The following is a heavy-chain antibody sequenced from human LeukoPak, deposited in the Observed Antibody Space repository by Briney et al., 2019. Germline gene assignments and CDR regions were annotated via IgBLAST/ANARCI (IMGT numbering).Heavy chain of an antibody. V-gene: IGHV3-66*01. D-gene: IGHD2-21*01. CDR3: ARDLIVVVNYGMDV. Sequence: GGSLRLSCAASGFTVSSDYMSWVRQAPGKGLEWVSVIYSGGATYYADSVKDRFTISRDNSRNTLYLQMNSLRAEDTAVYYCARDLIVVVNYGMDVWGQGTTVTVSS. CDR1: GFTVSSDY. J-gene: IGHJ6*02. CDR2: IYSGGAT.